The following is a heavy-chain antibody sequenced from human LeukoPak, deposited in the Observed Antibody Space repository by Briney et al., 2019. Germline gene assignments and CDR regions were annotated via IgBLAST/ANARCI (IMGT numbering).Heavy chain of an antibody. CDR2: IYYSGST. V-gene: IGHV4-59*11. Sequence: SETLSLTCTVSGGSIGSHYWSWIRQPPGKGLEWIGYIYYSGSTNYNPSLKSRVTISVDTSKNQFSLKLSSVTAADTAVYYCARGRYYMDVWGKGTTVTVSS. J-gene: IGHJ6*03. CDR1: GGSIGSHY. CDR3: ARGRYYMDV.